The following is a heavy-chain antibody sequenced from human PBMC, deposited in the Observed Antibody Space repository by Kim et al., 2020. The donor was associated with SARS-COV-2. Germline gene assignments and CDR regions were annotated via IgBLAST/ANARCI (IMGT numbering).Heavy chain of an antibody. CDR3: ARAYGSGSRNWFDP. D-gene: IGHD3-10*01. V-gene: IGHV4-34*01. Sequence: PSLKGRVTISGDTYKNQFSLKLSSVTAADTAVYYCARAYGSGSRNWFDPWGQGTLVTVSS. J-gene: IGHJ5*02.